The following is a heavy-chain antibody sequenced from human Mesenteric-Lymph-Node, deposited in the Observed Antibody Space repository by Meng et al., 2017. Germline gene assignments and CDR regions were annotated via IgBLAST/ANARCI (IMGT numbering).Heavy chain of an antibody. CDR2: IYYSGST. Sequence: LRLSCTVSGGSISSGGYYWSWIRQHPGKGLEWIGYIYYSGSTYYNPSLKSRVTISVDTSKNQFSLKLSSVTAADTAVYYCARDYYYGSGSANAFDIWGQGTMVTVSS. J-gene: IGHJ3*02. CDR1: GGSISSGGYY. CDR3: ARDYYYGSGSANAFDI. V-gene: IGHV4-31*03. D-gene: IGHD3-10*01.